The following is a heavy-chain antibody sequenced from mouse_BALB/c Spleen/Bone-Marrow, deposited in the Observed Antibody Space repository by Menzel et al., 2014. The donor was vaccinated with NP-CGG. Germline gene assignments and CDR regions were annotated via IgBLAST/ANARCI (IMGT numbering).Heavy chain of an antibody. V-gene: IGHV7-3*02. CDR2: IRNKANGYTT. J-gene: IGHJ1*01. CDR1: GFTFTDYY. Sequence: EVKLMESGGGLVQPGGSLRLSCAPSGFTFTDYYMSWVRQPPGKALEWLGFIRNKANGYTTEYSASVKGRFTISRDNSQSILYLQMNTLRAEDSATYYCARDEKVRIYWYFDVWGAGTTVTVSS. D-gene: IGHD2-14*01. CDR3: ARDEKVRIYWYFDV.